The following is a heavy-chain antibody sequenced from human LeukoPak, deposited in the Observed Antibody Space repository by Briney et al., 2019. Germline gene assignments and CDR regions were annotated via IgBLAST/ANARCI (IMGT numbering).Heavy chain of an antibody. Sequence: ASVKVSCKASGYTFTGYYMHWVRQAPGQGLEWMGRINPNSGDTNYAQKFQGRVTMTRDTSISTAYMELSRLRSDDTAVYYCARTIVGATRHDYWGQGTLVTVSS. CDR2: INPNSGDT. D-gene: IGHD1-26*01. V-gene: IGHV1-2*06. J-gene: IGHJ4*02. CDR3: ARTIVGATRHDY. CDR1: GYTFTGYY.